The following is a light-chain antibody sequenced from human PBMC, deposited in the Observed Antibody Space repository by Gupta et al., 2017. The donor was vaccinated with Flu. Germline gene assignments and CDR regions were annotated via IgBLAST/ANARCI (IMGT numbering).Light chain of an antibody. CDR1: QSVSSTF. Sequence: ERATLSCRASQSVSSTFLAWYQQKPGQAPRLLIYGASGRATGIPDRFSGSGSGTDFTLTINRLEPEDFAVYYCQQYGDSPWTFAQGTKVEIK. CDR2: GAS. J-gene: IGKJ1*01. CDR3: QQYGDSPWT. V-gene: IGKV3-20*01.